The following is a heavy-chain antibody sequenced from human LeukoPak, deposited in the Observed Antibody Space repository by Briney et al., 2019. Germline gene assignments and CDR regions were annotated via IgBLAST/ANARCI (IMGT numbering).Heavy chain of an antibody. CDR2: SDDSGST. D-gene: IGHD2/OR15-2a*01. Sequence: PSETLSLTCTVSGGSISSSTYYWGWIRQPPGKGLEWIGSSDDSGSTYYNPSLEIRVTISVDTSKNQFSLKGTSVTAADTAVYFCARLGRLGSFPPGMAVWAQGTTVPVS. CDR3: ARLGRLGSFPPGMAV. V-gene: IGHV4-39*01. J-gene: IGHJ6*02. CDR1: GGSISSSTYY.